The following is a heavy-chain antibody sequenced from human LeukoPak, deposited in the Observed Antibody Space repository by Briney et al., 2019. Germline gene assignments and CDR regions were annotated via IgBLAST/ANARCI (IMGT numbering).Heavy chain of an antibody. D-gene: IGHD2-2*01. V-gene: IGHV4-4*07. J-gene: IGHJ3*02. CDR1: GGSISSYY. CDR3: ARASSSSAPLNAFDI. CDR2: INTSGST. Sequence: PSETLSLTCTVAGGSISSYYWSWIRQPAGKGLGWIGRINTSGSTNYNPSLKSRVTMSVDTSKNQFSLKLSSVTAADTAVYYCARASSSSAPLNAFDIWGQGTMVTVSS.